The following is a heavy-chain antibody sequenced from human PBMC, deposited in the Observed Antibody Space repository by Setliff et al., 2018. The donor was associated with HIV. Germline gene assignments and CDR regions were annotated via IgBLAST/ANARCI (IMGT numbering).Heavy chain of an antibody. Sequence: ASVKVSCKASGYTFTSYDINWVRQATGQGLEWMGWINAGNGNTKYSQNFQGRVTFTSDTSASTAYMQLTSLRSEDTAVYYCTTNIAARPEGGFDFWGQGTLVTVSS. CDR1: GYTFTSYD. CDR2: INAGNGNT. CDR3: TTNIAARPEGGFDF. J-gene: IGHJ4*02. D-gene: IGHD6-6*01. V-gene: IGHV1-3*01.